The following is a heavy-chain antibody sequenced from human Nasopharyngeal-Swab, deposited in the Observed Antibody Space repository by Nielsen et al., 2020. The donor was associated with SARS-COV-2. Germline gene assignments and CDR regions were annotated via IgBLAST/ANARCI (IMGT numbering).Heavy chain of an antibody. CDR2: IYSGGST. CDR1: GFTVSSNY. J-gene: IGHJ6*02. Sequence: GGSLRLSCAASGFTVSSNYMSWVRQAPGKGLEWVSVIYSGGSTYYADSVKGRFTISRDNSKNTLYLQMNSLRAEDTAVYYCARGESIVGTTWDYNGMDVWGQGTTVTVSS. D-gene: IGHD1-26*01. V-gene: IGHV3-53*01. CDR3: ARGESIVGTTWDYNGMDV.